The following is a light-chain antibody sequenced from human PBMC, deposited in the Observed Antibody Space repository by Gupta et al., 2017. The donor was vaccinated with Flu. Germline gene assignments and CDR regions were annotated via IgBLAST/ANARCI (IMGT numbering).Light chain of an antibody. CDR3: QQYVRAPAS. Sequence: GTLSLYPGQRATRSCRASQTVTSSYVAWHKQKPGQAPRLLIYGASNRATGIPDRVTCSGSGKDCTLTISSLDVEDFAGYYCQQYVRAPASFGGGTIMEIK. V-gene: IGKV3-20*01. CDR1: QTVTSSY. J-gene: IGKJ4*01. CDR2: GAS.